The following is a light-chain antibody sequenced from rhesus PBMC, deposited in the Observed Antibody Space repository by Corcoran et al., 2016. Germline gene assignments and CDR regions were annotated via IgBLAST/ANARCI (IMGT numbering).Light chain of an antibody. Sequence: QSALTQPPSVSKSLGQYVTISCTGTSSDIGGYNGVSWYQQHPGTAPRLLIYEVSTRPSGVSDRFSGSKSGNTASLTISGLQAEDEAYYYCGSYRSGSTYIFGAGTRLTVL. CDR1: SSDIGGYNG. J-gene: IGLJ1*01. V-gene: IGLV2-38*01. CDR2: EVS. CDR3: GSYRSGSTYI.